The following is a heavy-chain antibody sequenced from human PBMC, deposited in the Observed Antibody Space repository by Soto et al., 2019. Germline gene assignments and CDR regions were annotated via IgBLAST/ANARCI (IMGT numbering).Heavy chain of an antibody. CDR3: ARDMRELLEACDY. D-gene: IGHD1-26*01. V-gene: IGHV3-30-3*01. CDR2: ISYDGSNK. J-gene: IGHJ4*02. Sequence: GGSLRLSCAASGFTFSSYAMHWVRQAPGKGLEWVAVISYDGSNKYYADSVKGRFTISRDNSKNTLYLQMNSLRAEDTAVYYCARDMRELLEACDYWGQGTLVTVSS. CDR1: GFTFSSYA.